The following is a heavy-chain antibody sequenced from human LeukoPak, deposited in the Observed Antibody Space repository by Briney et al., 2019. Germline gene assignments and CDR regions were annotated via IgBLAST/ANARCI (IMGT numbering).Heavy chain of an antibody. CDR3: ATDDDTSGHYSYFGH. CDR2: IWHHGRQQ. V-gene: IGHV3-33*08. D-gene: IGHD3-22*01. J-gene: IGHJ4*02. CDR1: GFTFNNYA. Sequence: PGGSLRLSCAASGFTFNNYAMSWVRQAPGKGLEWVAGIWHHGRQQLYADSAKGRFTISRDNSQNTVDLQMNSLRAEDTAVYYCATDDDTSGHYSYFGHWGQGTLVTVSS.